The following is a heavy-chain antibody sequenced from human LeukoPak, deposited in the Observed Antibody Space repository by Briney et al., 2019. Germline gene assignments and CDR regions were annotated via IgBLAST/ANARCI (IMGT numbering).Heavy chain of an antibody. D-gene: IGHD3-22*01. CDR2: ISSGSSIM. CDR1: GFTFGSYS. J-gene: IGHJ4*02. Sequence: GGSLRLSCVASGFTFGSYSMNWVRQAPGKGLEWVSYISSGSSIMYYADSVKGRFSISRDNAKNSLFLRMDSLRDDDTAVYYCARRAGNSSAYDYWGQGTLVTVSS. CDR3: ARRAGNSSAYDY. V-gene: IGHV3-48*02.